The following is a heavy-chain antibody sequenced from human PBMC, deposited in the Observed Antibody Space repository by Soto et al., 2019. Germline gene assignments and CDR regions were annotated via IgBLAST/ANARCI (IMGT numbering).Heavy chain of an antibody. Sequence: PGESLKISCKGSGYIFTSYWISWGLQVPGEGLEWMGRIDPSDSYTNYSPSFQGHVTISADKSISTAYLQWSSLKASDTAMYYCARQVGAARSYYYYGMDVWGQGTTVTVSS. V-gene: IGHV5-10-1*01. CDR3: ARQVGAARSYYYYGMDV. CDR2: IDPSDSYT. D-gene: IGHD6-6*01. CDR1: GYIFTSYW. J-gene: IGHJ6*02.